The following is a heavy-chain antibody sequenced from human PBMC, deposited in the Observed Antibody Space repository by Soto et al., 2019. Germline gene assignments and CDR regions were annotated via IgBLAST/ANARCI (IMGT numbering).Heavy chain of an antibody. V-gene: IGHV4-59*01. CDR3: ARGRTSVTRWDFDL. CDR1: GGSISTYY. Sequence: QVQLQESGPGLVKSSETLSLTCTVSGGSISTYYWSWIRQPPGKGLEWIAYVYYSGSATYNPSLKSRVTLSVDTSKDHVSLNVTPVTAADTAVYSCARGRTSVTRWDFDLWGRGALVTLSS. CDR2: VYYSGSA. D-gene: IGHD4-17*01. J-gene: IGHJ2*01.